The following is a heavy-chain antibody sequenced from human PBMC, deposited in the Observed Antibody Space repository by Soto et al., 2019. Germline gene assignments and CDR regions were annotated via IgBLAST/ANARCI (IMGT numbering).Heavy chain of an antibody. J-gene: IGHJ4*02. D-gene: IGHD6-19*01. Sequence: GESLKISCKVSGDSFTGFWIGWVRQMPGKGLEWLGSIFPRDSDTRYSPSFQGQVTISADKSLSTAYLQWNSLQASDTAIYYCARQHPLDSRVWFTWGQGTLVTVSS. CDR3: ARQHPLDSRVWFT. CDR2: IFPRDSDT. V-gene: IGHV5-51*01. CDR1: GDSFTGFW.